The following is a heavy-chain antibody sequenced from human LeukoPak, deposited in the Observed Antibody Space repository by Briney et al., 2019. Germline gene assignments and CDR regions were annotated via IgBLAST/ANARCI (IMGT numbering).Heavy chain of an antibody. CDR3: ARADGYNPIYYYYGMDV. CDR1: EFSFSDYY. J-gene: IGHJ6*02. Sequence: GGSLRLSCAASEFSFSDYYMSWIRQAPGKGLEWVSYISSSGGNIYYADSVKGRFTISRDNAKNSLYLQMNSLRAEDTAVYYCARADGYNPIYYYYGMDVWGQGTTVTVSS. CDR2: ISSSGGNI. D-gene: IGHD5-24*01. V-gene: IGHV3-11*01.